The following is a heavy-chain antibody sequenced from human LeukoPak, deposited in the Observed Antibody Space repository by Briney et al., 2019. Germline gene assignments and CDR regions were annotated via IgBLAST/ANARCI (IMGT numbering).Heavy chain of an antibody. CDR2: INHSGGA. CDR1: DGSFY. V-gene: IGHV4-34*01. D-gene: IGHD3-9*01. Sequence: SETLSLTCTVYDGSFYWSWIRQPPGKGLEWIGEINHSGGAIYNPSLKSRVTISVETSKNQFSLRLSSVTAADTAVYYCARGQIRLTDWGQGTLVTVSS. CDR3: ARGQIRLTD. J-gene: IGHJ4*02.